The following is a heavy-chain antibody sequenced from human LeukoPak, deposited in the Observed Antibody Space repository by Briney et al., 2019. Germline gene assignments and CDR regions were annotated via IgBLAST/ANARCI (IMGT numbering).Heavy chain of an antibody. CDR2: FDPEDGET. J-gene: IGHJ3*02. CDR1: GYTLTELS. V-gene: IGHV1-24*01. CDR3: ATQPICDYEDAFDI. D-gene: IGHD4-17*01. Sequence: ASVKVSCKVSGYTLTELSMHWVRQAPGKGLEWMGGFDPEDGETIYAQKFQGRVTMTEDTSTDTAYMELSSLRSEDTAVYYCATQPICDYEDAFDIWGQGTMVTVSS.